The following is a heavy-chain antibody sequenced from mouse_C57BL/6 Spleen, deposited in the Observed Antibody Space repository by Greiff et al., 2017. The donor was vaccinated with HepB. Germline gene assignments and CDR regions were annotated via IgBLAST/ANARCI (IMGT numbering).Heavy chain of an antibody. CDR1: GFTFSDFY. V-gene: IGHV7-1*01. J-gene: IGHJ1*03. Sequence: EVKLMESGGGLVQSGRSLRLSCATSGFTFSDFYMEWVRQAPGKGLEWIAASRNKANDYTTEYSASVKGRFIVSRDTSQSILYLQMNALRAEDTAIYYCARDACDGGRSDWYFDVWGTGTTVTVSS. CDR2: SRNKANDYTT. D-gene: IGHD1-1*01. CDR3: ARDACDGGRSDWYFDV.